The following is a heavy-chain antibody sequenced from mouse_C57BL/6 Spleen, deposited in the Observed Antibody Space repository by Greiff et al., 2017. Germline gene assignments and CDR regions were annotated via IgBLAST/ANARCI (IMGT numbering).Heavy chain of an antibody. Sequence: DVTLVESGGGLVQPGGSLKLSCAASGFTFSDYGMAWVRQAPRKGPEWVAFISNLAYSIYYADTVTGRFTISRANAKNTLYLEMSSLRSEDTAMYYCARDGDSSFDYWGQGTTLTVSS. CDR2: ISNLAYSI. CDR1: GFTFSDYG. D-gene: IGHD1-1*01. CDR3: ARDGDSSFDY. J-gene: IGHJ2*01. V-gene: IGHV5-15*01.